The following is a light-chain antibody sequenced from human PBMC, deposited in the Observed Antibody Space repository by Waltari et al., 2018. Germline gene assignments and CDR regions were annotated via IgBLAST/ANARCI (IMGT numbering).Light chain of an antibody. V-gene: IGKV4-1*01. CDR3: QQYYDTPRT. J-gene: IGKJ2*01. CDR2: WAS. CDR1: QNILYNSNNKNY. Sequence: DIVMTQSPDSLAVSLGERATINCKSSQNILYNSNNKNYLAWYQQKPRQPPKLLIYWASTRESGVPDRFSGSGSGTDFTLTIGSLQAEDVAVYYCQQYYDTPRTFGQGTKLEIK.